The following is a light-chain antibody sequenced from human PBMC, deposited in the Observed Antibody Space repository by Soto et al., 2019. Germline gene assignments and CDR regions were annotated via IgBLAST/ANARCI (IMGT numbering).Light chain of an antibody. CDR2: DAS. CDR1: QSVSRY. J-gene: IGKJ1*01. Sequence: EIVLTQSPGTLSLSPGERATLSCRASQSVSRYLAWYQQKPGQAPRLLIYDASNRATGIPARFSGSGSGTDFILTISSPQPEDFATYYCQQYNGYRWTFGQGTKVDIK. CDR3: QQYNGYRWT. V-gene: IGKV3-11*01.